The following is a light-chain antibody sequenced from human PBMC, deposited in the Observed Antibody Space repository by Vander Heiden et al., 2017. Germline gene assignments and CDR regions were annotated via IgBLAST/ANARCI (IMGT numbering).Light chain of an antibody. CDR1: HTISTSN. V-gene: IGKV3-20*01. J-gene: IGKJ1*01. Sequence: EIVLTQSPGTLSLSPGDRATLSCSASHTISTSNLAWYQQKHGQAPRLLIYAASNRATGIPDRFRGSGSGADFTLTISRLEPEDFAVYYCHQYGVSPKTFGQGTKVEVK. CDR2: AAS. CDR3: HQYGVSPKT.